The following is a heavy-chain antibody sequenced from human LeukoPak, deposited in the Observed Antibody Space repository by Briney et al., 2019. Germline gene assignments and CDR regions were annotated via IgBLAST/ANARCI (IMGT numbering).Heavy chain of an antibody. J-gene: IGHJ4*02. CDR2: ISGSGGST. CDR1: GFTFSSYG. CDR3: ATVGLAAAGVY. D-gene: IGHD6-13*01. Sequence: GGSLRLSCAASGFTFSSYGMSWVRQAPGKGLEWVSAISGSGGSTYYADSVKGRFTISRDNSKNTLYLQMNSLRAEDMAVYYCATVGLAAAGVYWGQGTLVTVSS. V-gene: IGHV3-23*01.